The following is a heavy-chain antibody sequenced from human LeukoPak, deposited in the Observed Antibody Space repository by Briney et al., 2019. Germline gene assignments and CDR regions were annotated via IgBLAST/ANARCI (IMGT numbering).Heavy chain of an antibody. D-gene: IGHD3-3*01. CDR1: TFTFSSYA. Sequence: GRSLRLSCAASTFTFSSYAMHWVRQAPGKGLEWVTVISSDGSNKYYADSVKGRFTISRDNSKNTLYLQMNSLRAEDTAVYYCAKEGSIFGVVIRPYYFDYWGQGTLVTVSS. CDR3: AKEGSIFGVVIRPYYFDY. V-gene: IGHV3-30*04. CDR2: ISSDGSNK. J-gene: IGHJ4*02.